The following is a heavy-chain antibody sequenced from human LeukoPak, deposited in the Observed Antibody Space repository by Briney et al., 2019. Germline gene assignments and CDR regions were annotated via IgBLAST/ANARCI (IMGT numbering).Heavy chain of an antibody. CDR2: ISVYNGNT. CDR1: GYTFANFG. J-gene: IGHJ4*02. Sequence: GASVKVSCKASGYTFANFGITWVRQAPGQGLEWMGWISVYNGNTNYAQNLQGRVTLTTDTSTSTAYMELRSLRSVDTALYYCARTCSSSSCYMVHWGQGTLVTVSS. V-gene: IGHV1-18*01. CDR3: ARTCSSSSCYMVH. D-gene: IGHD2-2*02.